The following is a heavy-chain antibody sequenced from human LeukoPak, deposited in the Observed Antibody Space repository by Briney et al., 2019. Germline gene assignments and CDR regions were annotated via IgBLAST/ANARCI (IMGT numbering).Heavy chain of an antibody. CDR2: IYHSGST. V-gene: IGHV4-38-2*02. J-gene: IGHJ4*02. Sequence: SETLSLTCTVSVYSISSGYYWGWIRQPPGKGLEWIGSIYHSGSTYYNPSLKSRVTISVDTSKNQFFLKLSSATAADTAVYYCARVPPDYYDSSGYFGIDYWGQGTLVTVSS. CDR3: ARVPPDYYDSSGYFGIDY. CDR1: VYSISSGYY. D-gene: IGHD3-22*01.